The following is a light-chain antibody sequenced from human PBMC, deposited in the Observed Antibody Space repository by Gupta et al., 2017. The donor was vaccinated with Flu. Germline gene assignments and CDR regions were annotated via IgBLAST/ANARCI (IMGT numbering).Light chain of an antibody. CDR3: TSYAGNTYV. J-gene: IGLJ1*01. CDR2: EVT. V-gene: IGLV2-8*01. Sequence: QSALTQPPSASGSPGQSVTISCAGTSSDVGGYNYVSWYQQHPGKAPKVMIYEVTKRPSGVPDRFSGSKSGNTASLTVSGLQAEDEADYYCTSYAGNTYVFGTGTKVTDL. CDR1: SSDVGGYNY.